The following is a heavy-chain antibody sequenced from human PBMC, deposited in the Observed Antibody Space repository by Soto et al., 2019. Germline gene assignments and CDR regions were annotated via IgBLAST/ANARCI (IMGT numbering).Heavy chain of an antibody. CDR2: ISYEGSTK. D-gene: IGHD1-1*01. CDR1: GFTFSTHA. J-gene: IGHJ4*02. CDR3: AKQFTGRSYYFDY. Sequence: QVQLVESGGGVVQPGRSLRLSCAASGFTFSTHAMHWVRQAPGKGLEWVAVISYEGSTKYYADSVKGRFTISRDNSKNTLYLQMNSLRAEDTAVYYCAKQFTGRSYYFDYWGQGTLVTVSS. V-gene: IGHV3-30-3*02.